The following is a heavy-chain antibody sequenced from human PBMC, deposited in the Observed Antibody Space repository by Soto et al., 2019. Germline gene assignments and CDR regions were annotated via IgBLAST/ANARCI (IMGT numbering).Heavy chain of an antibody. V-gene: IGHV1-8*01. J-gene: IGHJ4*02. CDR2: MNPGSGDT. D-gene: IGHD2-21*02. CDR1: GYSFTKND. Sequence: GASVKFSCKASGYSFTKNDVTWVRQDTGQGLEWMGWMNPGSGDTGYAQKFQGRVTMTRDISIATAYMELSSLRSDDTAIYHCARMATVVTQAYFDHWGQGALVTVSS. CDR3: ARMATVVTQAYFDH.